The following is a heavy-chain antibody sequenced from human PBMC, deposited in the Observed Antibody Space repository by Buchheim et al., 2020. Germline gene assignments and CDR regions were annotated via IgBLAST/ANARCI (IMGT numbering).Heavy chain of an antibody. CDR2: IIPILGIA. V-gene: IGHV1-69*04. D-gene: IGHD3-22*01. Sequence: QVQLVQSGAEVKKPGSSVKVSCKASGGTFSSYAISWVRQAPGQGLEWMGRIIPILGIANYAQKFQGRVTITADKSTSTAHMELSSLRSEDTAVYYCARDSRTYYYDSSGYTGGWFDPWGQGTL. J-gene: IGHJ5*02. CDR1: GGTFSSYA. CDR3: ARDSRTYYYDSSGYTGGWFDP.